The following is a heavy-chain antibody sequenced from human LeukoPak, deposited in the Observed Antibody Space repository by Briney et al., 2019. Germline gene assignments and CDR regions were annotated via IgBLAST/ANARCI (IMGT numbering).Heavy chain of an antibody. D-gene: IGHD6-19*01. V-gene: IGHV3-48*02. J-gene: IGHJ4*02. Sequence: GGSLRLSCAASGYTFGPYSVNWVCQAPGKGLEWISYISGDSSTTHYADSVKGRFTISRDNAKNSLYLQMNSLRDEDTAVYYCARDPYSSGWFDFWGQGTLVTVSS. CDR3: ARDPYSSGWFDF. CDR1: GYTFGPYS. CDR2: ISGDSSTT.